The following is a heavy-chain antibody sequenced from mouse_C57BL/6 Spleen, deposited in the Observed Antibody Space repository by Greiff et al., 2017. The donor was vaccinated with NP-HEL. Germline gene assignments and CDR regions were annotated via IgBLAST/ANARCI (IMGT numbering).Heavy chain of an antibody. CDR3: ARGLAYYSNYGYAMDY. D-gene: IGHD2-5*01. J-gene: IGHJ4*01. Sequence: VQLQESGPELVKPGASVKLSCKASGYTFTSYDINWVKQRPGQGLEWIGWIYPRDGSSKYNEKFKGKATLTVYTSSSTAYMELHSLTSEDSAVYFCARGLAYYSNYGYAMDYWGQGTSVTVSS. V-gene: IGHV1-85*01. CDR2: IYPRDGSS. CDR1: GYTFTSYD.